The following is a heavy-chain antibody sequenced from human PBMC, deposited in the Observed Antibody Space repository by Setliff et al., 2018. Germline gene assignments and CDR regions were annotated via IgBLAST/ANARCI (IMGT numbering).Heavy chain of an antibody. Sequence: GGSLRLSCAASGFTFSSYAMTWVRQAPGKGLEWVSGISGYGSRTYYADSVKGRSTISRDNSQNTMYLQMNSLRAEDTAVYYCIRDTSGRDAFDIWGQGTMVTVSS. CDR2: ISGYGSRT. J-gene: IGHJ3*02. CDR1: GFTFSSYA. CDR3: IRDTSGRDAFDI. V-gene: IGHV3-23*01. D-gene: IGHD6-19*01.